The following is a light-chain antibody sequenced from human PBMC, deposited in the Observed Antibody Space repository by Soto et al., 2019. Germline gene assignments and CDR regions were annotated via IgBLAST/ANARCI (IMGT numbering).Light chain of an antibody. CDR2: GAT. Sequence: EIVMTESPVTLSVSPGERATLSCRASQSVSTKLAWYQHKPGQAPRLLIYGATTRAPDVPARFSGSGSGTDFILTISSLQSEDVEVYYCQQYNDWPWTFGQGPKVEIK. V-gene: IGKV3-15*01. J-gene: IGKJ1*01. CDR3: QQYNDWPWT. CDR1: QSVSTK.